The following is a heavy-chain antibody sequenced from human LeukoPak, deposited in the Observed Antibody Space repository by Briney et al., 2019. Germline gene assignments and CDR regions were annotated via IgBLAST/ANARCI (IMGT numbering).Heavy chain of an antibody. CDR1: GYSITTGYF. CDR2: ISHGAGT. Sequence: SETLPLTCTVSGYSITTGYFWAWIRQPPGKGLEWIGSISHGAGTYYSPSLKSRVTMSLDTSKNQFSVNLNSVTAADTAVYYCARDHDVWVAPYFDYWGQGNLVSVSP. CDR3: ARDHDVWVAPYFDY. J-gene: IGHJ4*02. V-gene: IGHV4-38-2*02. D-gene: IGHD5-12*01.